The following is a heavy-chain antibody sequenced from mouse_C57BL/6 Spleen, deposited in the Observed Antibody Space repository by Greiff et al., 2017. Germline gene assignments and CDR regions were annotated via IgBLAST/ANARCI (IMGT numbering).Heavy chain of an antibody. Sequence: VQLQQSGPELVKPGASVKISCKASGYAFSSSWMTWVKQRPGKGLGWIGRIYPGDGDTNYNGKFKGKATLTADKSSSTAYMQLSSLTSEDSAVYFCARSSSYWYFDVWGTGTTVTVSS. D-gene: IGHD1-1*01. CDR3: ARSSSYWYFDV. V-gene: IGHV1-82*01. J-gene: IGHJ1*03. CDR1: GYAFSSSW. CDR2: IYPGDGDT.